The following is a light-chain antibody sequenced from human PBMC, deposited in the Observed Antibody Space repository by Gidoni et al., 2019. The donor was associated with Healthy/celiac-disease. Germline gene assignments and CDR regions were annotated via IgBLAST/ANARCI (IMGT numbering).Light chain of an antibody. CDR3: SSYTSSSTPYVV. V-gene: IGLV2-14*03. Sequence: ALTQPASVSGSPGQSITISCTGTSSDVGGYNYVSWYQQHPGKAPKLMIYDVSNRPSGVSNRFSGSKSGNTASLTISGLQAEDEADYYCSSYTSSSTPYVVFGGGTKLTVL. CDR2: DVS. J-gene: IGLJ2*01. CDR1: SSDVGGYNY.